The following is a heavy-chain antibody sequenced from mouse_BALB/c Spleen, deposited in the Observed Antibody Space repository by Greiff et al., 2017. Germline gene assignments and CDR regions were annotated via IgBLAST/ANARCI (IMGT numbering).Heavy chain of an antibody. CDR3: ARHEFITTVDWFAY. V-gene: IGHV5-12-1*01. Sequence: EVKLMESGGGLVKPGGSLKLSCAASGFAFSSYDMSWVHQTPEKRLEWVAYISSGGGSTYYPDTVKGRFTISRDNAKNTLYLQMSSLKSEDTAMYYCARHEFITTVDWFAYWGQGTLVTVSA. D-gene: IGHD1-1*01. J-gene: IGHJ3*01. CDR1: GFAFSSYD. CDR2: ISSGGGST.